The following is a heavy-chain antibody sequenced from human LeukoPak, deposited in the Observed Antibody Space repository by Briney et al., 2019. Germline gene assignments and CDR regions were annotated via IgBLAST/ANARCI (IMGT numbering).Heavy chain of an antibody. CDR1: GGSISSSSYY. Sequence: SETLSLTCTVSGGSISSSSYYWGWIRQPPGKGLEWIGSIYYSGSTYYNPSLKSRVTISVDTSKNQFSLKLSSVTAADTAVYYCARLPQPENYDFWSGYPYYFDYWGQGTLVTVSS. J-gene: IGHJ4*02. CDR3: ARLPQPENYDFWSGYPYYFDY. D-gene: IGHD3-3*01. CDR2: IYYSGST. V-gene: IGHV4-39*01.